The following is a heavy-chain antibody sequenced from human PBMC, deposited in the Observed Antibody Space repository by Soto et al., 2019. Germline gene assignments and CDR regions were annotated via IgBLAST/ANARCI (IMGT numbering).Heavy chain of an antibody. J-gene: IGHJ4*02. CDR2: IKPDGSDK. Sequence: GGSLRLSCAASGFTFHNYWMGWVRQTPDKGLEWVANIKPDGSDKYYVDSVKGRFTISRDNAKNSLYLQMNSLRAEDTAAYYCARENYFDYWGQGTLVTVSS. CDR3: ARENYFDY. V-gene: IGHV3-7*01. CDR1: GFTFHNYW.